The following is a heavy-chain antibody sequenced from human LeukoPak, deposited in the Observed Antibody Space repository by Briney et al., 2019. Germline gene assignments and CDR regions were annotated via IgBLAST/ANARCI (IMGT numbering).Heavy chain of an antibody. Sequence: GGSLRLSCTSPGITFGGYAMTWFRQAPGKSLKWLGFIIIKTYVGTIKYAASVKYRFLISRDDSKSIVYLQMKSLITEDTAVYYCSRESYYYGSVTYYTIDLWGQGTRVTVSS. D-gene: IGHD3-10*01. CDR3: SRESYYYGSVTYYTIDL. CDR1: GITFGGYA. V-gene: IGHV3-49*03. CDR2: IIIKTYVGTI. J-gene: IGHJ4*02.